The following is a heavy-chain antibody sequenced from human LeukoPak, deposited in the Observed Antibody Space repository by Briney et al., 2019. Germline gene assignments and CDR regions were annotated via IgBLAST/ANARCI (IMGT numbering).Heavy chain of an antibody. D-gene: IGHD2-2*02. J-gene: IGHJ6*03. V-gene: IGHV1-69*02. CDR2: IIPILGIA. CDR3: ATKGYCSSTSCYMFYYYYMDV. CDR1: GGTFSSYT. Sequence: SVKVSCKASGGTFSSYTISWVRQAPGQGLEWMGRIIPILGIANYAQKFQGRVTITADKSTSTAYMELSSLRSEDTAVYYCATKGYCSSTSCYMFYYYYMDVWGKGTTVAVSS.